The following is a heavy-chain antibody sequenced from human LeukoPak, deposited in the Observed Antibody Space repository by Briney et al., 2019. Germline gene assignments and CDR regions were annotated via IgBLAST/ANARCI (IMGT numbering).Heavy chain of an antibody. Sequence: PGGSLRLSCAASGFTFSSYIMNWVRQAPGKGLEWVSYITGGSYPIHYADSVKGRFTVSRDNAKNSLYLQMTSLRAEDTAVYYCTRSYCDGGSCYSDYWGQGTLVTVSS. CDR3: TRSYCDGGSCYSDY. D-gene: IGHD2-15*01. V-gene: IGHV3-48*01. J-gene: IGHJ4*02. CDR1: GFTFSSYI. CDR2: ITGGSYPI.